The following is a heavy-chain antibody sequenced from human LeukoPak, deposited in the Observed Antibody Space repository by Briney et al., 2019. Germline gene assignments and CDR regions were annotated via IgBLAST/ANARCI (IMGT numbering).Heavy chain of an antibody. Sequence: PSETLSLTCTVSGGSISSSTYYWGWIRQPPRKGLERIGYISYSGSTYYNPSLKNRVTMTVDTSKNQFSLKLSSVTAADTAMYYCATYCSSTSCLNRPFDYWGQGTLVTVSS. J-gene: IGHJ4*02. CDR3: ATYCSSTSCLNRPFDY. D-gene: IGHD2-2*01. V-gene: IGHV4-39*01. CDR2: ISYSGST. CDR1: GGSISSSTYY.